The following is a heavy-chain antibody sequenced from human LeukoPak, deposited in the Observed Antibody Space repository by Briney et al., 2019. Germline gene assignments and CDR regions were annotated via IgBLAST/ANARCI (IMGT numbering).Heavy chain of an antibody. CDR3: AKADTITIYYYYYYMDV. CDR2: IRYDGSNK. V-gene: IGHV3-30*02. D-gene: IGHD5-12*01. CDR1: GFTFSSYG. Sequence: GGSLRLSCAASGFTFSSYGMHWVRQAPGKGLEWVAFIRYDGSNKYYADSVKGRFTISRDNSKSTLYLQMNSLRAEDTAVYYCAKADTITIYYYYYYMDVWGKGTTVTVSS. J-gene: IGHJ6*03.